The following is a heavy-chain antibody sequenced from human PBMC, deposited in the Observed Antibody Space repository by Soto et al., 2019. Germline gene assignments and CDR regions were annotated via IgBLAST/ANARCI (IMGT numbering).Heavy chain of an antibody. V-gene: IGHV2-5*02. CDR2: IYWDDDK. CDR3: AYLPCSGGSCYWFSYSGMDV. CDR1: GFSLSTSGVG. D-gene: IGHD2-15*01. Sequence: QITLKESGPTLVKPTQTLTLTCTFSGFSLSTSGVGVAWIRQPPGKALEWLALIYWDDDKRYRPSLETRLTVTKDTSKNQVVLSMTNMDLVDTATYYCAYLPCSGGSCYWFSYSGMDVWGQGTTVNVSS. J-gene: IGHJ6*02.